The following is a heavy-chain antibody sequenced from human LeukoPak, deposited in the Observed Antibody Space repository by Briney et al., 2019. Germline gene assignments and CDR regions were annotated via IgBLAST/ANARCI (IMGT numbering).Heavy chain of an antibody. CDR2: IYYSGSA. D-gene: IGHD3-10*01. V-gene: IGHV4-59*01. J-gene: IGHJ3*02. CDR3: ARDRGYLDGFDI. CDR1: GASISNYY. Sequence: SETLSLTCTVSGASISNYYWSWIRQPPGKGLEWIGYIYYSGSANYNPSLNSRVTISVDKSKSQLSLKLSSVTAADTAVYYCARDRGYLDGFDIWGQGTMVTVSS.